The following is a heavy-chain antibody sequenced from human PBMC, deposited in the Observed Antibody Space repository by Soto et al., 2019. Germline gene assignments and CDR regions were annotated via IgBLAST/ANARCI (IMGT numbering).Heavy chain of an antibody. J-gene: IGHJ5*02. CDR3: ARPLYFFGSGSYPWFDP. CDR1: GGSISGSNYY. CDR2: IYYSGTT. V-gene: IGHV4-39*01. Sequence: PSETLSLTCTVSGGSISGSNYYWGWIRQPPGKGLEWIGTIYYSGTTYYNPSLKSRVTISVDTSKNQFSLKLSSVTAADTAIYYCARPLYFFGSGSYPWFDPWGQGTLVTVSS. D-gene: IGHD3-10*01.